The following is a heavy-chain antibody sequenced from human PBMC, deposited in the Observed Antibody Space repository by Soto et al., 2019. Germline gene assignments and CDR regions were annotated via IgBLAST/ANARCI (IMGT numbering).Heavy chain of an antibody. CDR1: GGTFSSYA. Sequence: QVQLVQSGAEVKKPGSSVKVSCKASGGTFSSYAISWVRQAPGQGLEWMGGIIPIFGTANYAQKFQGRVTITADESTSTAHMELSSLRSEDTAVYYCARSSTYYDLNPFDYWGQGTLVTVSS. D-gene: IGHD3-22*01. J-gene: IGHJ4*02. V-gene: IGHV1-69*01. CDR3: ARSSTYYDLNPFDY. CDR2: IIPIFGTA.